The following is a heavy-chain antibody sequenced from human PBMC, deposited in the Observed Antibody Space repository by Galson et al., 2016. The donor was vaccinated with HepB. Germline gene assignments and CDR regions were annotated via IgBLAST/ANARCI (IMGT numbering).Heavy chain of an antibody. Sequence: SVKVSCKASGYTFSGYYVHWVRQAPGQGLEWMGWINPNTGGTNYAQKFQGWVTMTRDTSISTVYMELSRLRSDDTAVYYCARDLREGAARFSKYYYYGMDVWGHGTTVTVSS. CDR2: INPNTGGT. D-gene: IGHD6-6*01. CDR1: GYTFSGYY. V-gene: IGHV1-2*04. CDR3: ARDLREGAARFSKYYYYGMDV. J-gene: IGHJ6*02.